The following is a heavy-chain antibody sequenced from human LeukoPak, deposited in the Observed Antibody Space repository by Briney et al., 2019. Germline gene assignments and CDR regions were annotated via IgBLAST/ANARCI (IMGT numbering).Heavy chain of an antibody. CDR2: IYYSGST. J-gene: IGHJ5*02. CDR3: ARDLGLGSGWFDP. CDR1: GGSISSYF. D-gene: IGHD6-19*01. Sequence: SETLSLTCTVSGGSISSYFWSWIRQPPGKGLEWIGYIYYSGSTNYNPSLKSRLTISVDTSKSQFSLKLRSVTAADTAVYYCARDLGLGSGWFDPWGQGTPVTVSS. V-gene: IGHV4-59*01.